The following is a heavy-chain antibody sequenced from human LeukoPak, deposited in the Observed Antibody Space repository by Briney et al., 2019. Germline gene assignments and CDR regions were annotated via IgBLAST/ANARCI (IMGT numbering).Heavy chain of an antibody. J-gene: IGHJ3*02. D-gene: IGHD1-26*01. CDR2: MDPNSGNT. CDR3: GGREGATTVAAFAI. CDR1: GYTFTSYD. Sequence: GASVKLSCKASGYTFTSYDINWVRQATGQGLEWMGWMDPNSGNTGYAQKFQGRVTMTRNTSISTAYMELNRLGCEDTDVYYCGGREGATTVAAFAIWGQGTIVTVSS. V-gene: IGHV1-8*01.